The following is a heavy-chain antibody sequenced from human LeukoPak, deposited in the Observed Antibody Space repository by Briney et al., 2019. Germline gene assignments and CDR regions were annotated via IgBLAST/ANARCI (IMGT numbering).Heavy chain of an antibody. J-gene: IGHJ4*02. V-gene: IGHV4-31*03. CDR3: ARIQLGVVVAPIDY. D-gene: IGHD2-15*01. CDR2: IYYSGST. Sequence: TPSETLSLTCTVSGGSISSGGYYWSWIRQHPGKGLEWIGYIYYSGSTYYNPSLKSRVTISVDTSKNQFSLKLSSVTAADTAVYYCARIQLGVVVAPIDYWGQGTLVTVSS. CDR1: GGSISSGGYY.